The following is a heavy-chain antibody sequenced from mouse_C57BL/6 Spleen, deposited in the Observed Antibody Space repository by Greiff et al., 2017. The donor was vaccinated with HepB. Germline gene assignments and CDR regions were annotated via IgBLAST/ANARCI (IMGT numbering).Heavy chain of an antibody. V-gene: IGHV1-15*01. J-gene: IGHJ1*03. CDR2: IDPETGGT. CDR3: TRGGYYDYPYWYFDV. Sequence: QVQLQQSGAELVRPGASVTLSCKASGYTFTDYEMHWVKQTPVHGLEWIGAIDPETGGTAYNQKFKGKAILTADKSSSTAYMELRSLTSEDSAVYYCTRGGYYDYPYWYFDVWGTGTTVTVSS. D-gene: IGHD2-4*01. CDR1: GYTFTDYE.